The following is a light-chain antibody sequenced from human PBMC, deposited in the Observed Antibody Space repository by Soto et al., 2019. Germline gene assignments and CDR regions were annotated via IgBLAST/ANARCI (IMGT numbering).Light chain of an antibody. Sequence: EIVLTQSPGTLSLSPGERVTLSCRASQSVSSSYLAWYLQKPGQAPRLLIYGASSRATGIPDRFSGSGYGTVFTLTISRLEPEDFEVYYCEQYGSSLSITFGQGTRLENK. V-gene: IGKV3-20*01. J-gene: IGKJ5*01. CDR2: GAS. CDR3: EQYGSSLSIT. CDR1: QSVSSSY.